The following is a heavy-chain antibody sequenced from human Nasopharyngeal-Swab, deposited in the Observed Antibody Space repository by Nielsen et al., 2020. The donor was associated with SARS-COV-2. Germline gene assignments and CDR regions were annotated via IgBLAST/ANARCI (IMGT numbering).Heavy chain of an antibody. D-gene: IGHD3-10*01. CDR1: GFTFSSYW. CDR2: INSDGSST. J-gene: IGHJ4*02. CDR3: ARDPKEWFGEILFDY. V-gene: IGHV3-74*01. Sequence: GESLKISCAASGFTFSSYWMHWVRQAPGKGLVWVSRINSDGSSTSYADSVKGRFTISRDNAKNTLYLQMNSLRAEDTAVHYCARDPKEWFGEILFDYWGQGTLVTVSS.